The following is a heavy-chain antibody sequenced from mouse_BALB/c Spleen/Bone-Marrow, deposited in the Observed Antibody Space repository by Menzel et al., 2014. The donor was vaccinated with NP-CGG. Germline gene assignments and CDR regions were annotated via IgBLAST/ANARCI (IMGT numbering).Heavy chain of an antibody. CDR1: GFTFSNYG. CDR2: INSNGGST. D-gene: IGHD2-1*01. CDR3: VRGNYGNYVDYFDF. V-gene: IGHV5-6-3*01. J-gene: IGHJ2*01. Sequence: EVKVEESGGGLVQPGGSLKLSCAASGFTFSNYGMSWVRQTPDKRLELVATINSNGGSTYYPDSVKGRFTISRDTAKNTLYLQMSSLKSEETAMYYCVRGNYGNYVDYFDFWGQGTTLTVSS.